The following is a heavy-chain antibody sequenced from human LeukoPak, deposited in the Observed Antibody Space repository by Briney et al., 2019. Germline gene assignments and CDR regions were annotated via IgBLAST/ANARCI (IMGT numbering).Heavy chain of an antibody. J-gene: IGHJ4*02. D-gene: IGHD6-13*01. Sequence: ASVKVSCKASGYTFTGYYMHWVRQAPGQGLEWMGWINPNSGGTNYAQKFQGWVTMTRDTSISTAYMELSRLRSDDTAVYYCARGRGSSWYYFDCWGQGTLVTVSS. CDR3: ARGRGSSWYYFDC. V-gene: IGHV1-2*04. CDR1: GYTFTGYY. CDR2: INPNSGGT.